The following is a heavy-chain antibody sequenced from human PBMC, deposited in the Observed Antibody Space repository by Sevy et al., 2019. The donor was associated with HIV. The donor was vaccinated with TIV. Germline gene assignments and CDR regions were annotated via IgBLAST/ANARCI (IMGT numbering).Heavy chain of an antibody. CDR3: AGSRSGYFDSSGYYIN. CDR1: GYSFTSHW. Sequence: GESLKISCKGHGYSFTSHWIGWVRQMPGKGLDLMGIIFPGDSETRYSPSFQGEVTISADKSISTAFLRWSSLKASDTAIYYCAGSRSGYFDSSGYYINWGQGTLVTVSS. V-gene: IGHV5-51*01. D-gene: IGHD3-22*01. J-gene: IGHJ4*02. CDR2: IFPGDSET.